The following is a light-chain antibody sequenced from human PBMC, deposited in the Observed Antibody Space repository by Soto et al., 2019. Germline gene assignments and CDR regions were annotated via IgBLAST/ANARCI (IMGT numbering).Light chain of an antibody. CDR1: QNVKDT. CDR2: GAS. Sequence: EIVMTQSPASLSVSPGERATLSCRASQNVKDTIAWYQQKPGQAPRLLIYGASTRATGVPARFSGSGSGTDFTLTISSLQSEDFAVYFCQQYGNWPPYTFGQGTMLEMK. CDR3: QQYGNWPPYT. J-gene: IGKJ2*01. V-gene: IGKV3-15*01.